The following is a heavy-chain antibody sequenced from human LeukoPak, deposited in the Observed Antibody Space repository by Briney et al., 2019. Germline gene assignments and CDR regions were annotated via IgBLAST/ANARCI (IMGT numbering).Heavy chain of an antibody. J-gene: IGHJ4*02. CDR2: IAANGNDK. CDR3: AREVFFQFDN. Sequence: PGGSLRLSCAASGFTFRKCWMAWVRQAPGRGLEWVATIAANGNDKDYEDALQGRFTISRDNTRNSLSLRIDSLRAEDTAQYYCAREVFFQFDNWGQGALVTVSS. CDR1: GFTFRKCW. V-gene: IGHV3-7*03.